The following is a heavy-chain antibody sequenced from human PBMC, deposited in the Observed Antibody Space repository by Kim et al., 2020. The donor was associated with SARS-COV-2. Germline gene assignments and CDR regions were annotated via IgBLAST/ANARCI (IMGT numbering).Heavy chain of an antibody. D-gene: IGHD6-19*01. J-gene: IGHJ4*02. Sequence: GGSLRLSCTASGFTFGDYAMSWFRQAPGKGLEWVGFIRSKAYRGTTEYAASVKGRFTISRDDSKSIAYLQMNSLKTEDTAVYYCTRGRYSSGWTWYGEREYFDYWGQGTLVTVSS. CDR3: TRGRYSSGWTWYGEREYFDY. V-gene: IGHV3-49*03. CDR2: IRSKAYRGTT. CDR1: GFTFGDYA.